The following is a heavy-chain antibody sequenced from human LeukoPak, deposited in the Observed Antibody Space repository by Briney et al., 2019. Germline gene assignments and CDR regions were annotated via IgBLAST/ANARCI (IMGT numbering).Heavy chain of an antibody. CDR2: IMPLFGTA. CDR3: ASGPLGDGYGVGDYYQYMDV. Sequence: SVKVSCKASGGTFNSYAISWVRQAPGQGLEWMGGIMPLFGTANYAQEFQGRVTFTTDESASTAYMEVSSLRSEDTAVYYCASGPLGDGYGVGDYYQYMDVWGKGTTVTVSS. D-gene: IGHD5-24*01. V-gene: IGHV1-69*05. J-gene: IGHJ6*03. CDR1: GGTFNSYA.